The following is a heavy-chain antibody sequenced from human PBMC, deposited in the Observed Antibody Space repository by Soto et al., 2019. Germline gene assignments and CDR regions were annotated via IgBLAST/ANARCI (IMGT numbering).Heavy chain of an antibody. V-gene: IGHV3-30*18. CDR1: GFTFSSYG. CDR2: ISYDGSNK. CDR3: AKVKYYYDSGGSLAY. D-gene: IGHD3-22*01. J-gene: IGHJ4*02. Sequence: GGSLRLSCAASGFTFSSYGMHWVRQAPGKGLEWVAVISYDGSNKYYADSVKGRFTISRDNSKNTLYLQMNSLRAEDTAVYYCAKVKYYYDSGGSLAYWGQGTLVTVSS.